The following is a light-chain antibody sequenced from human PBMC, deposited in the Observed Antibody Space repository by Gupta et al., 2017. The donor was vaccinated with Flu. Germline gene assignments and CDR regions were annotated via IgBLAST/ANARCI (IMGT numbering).Light chain of an antibody. CDR3: YSAADNNLRV. CDR1: VLKKKY. V-gene: IGLV3-27*01. CDR2: KDS. Sequence: SYERTQPSSVSVSPGQTARITCSGDVLKKKYARWFQQKPGQAPVLVIYKDSERPSGIPERFSGSSSGTTVTLTISGAQVEDEADYYCYSAADNNLRVFGGGTKLTVL. J-gene: IGLJ3*02.